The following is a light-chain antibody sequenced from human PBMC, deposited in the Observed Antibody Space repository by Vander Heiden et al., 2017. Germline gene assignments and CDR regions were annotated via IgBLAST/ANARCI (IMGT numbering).Light chain of an antibody. J-gene: IGKJ5*01. Sequence: DIQMTQSPSSLSASVGDRVTITCRASQSISSYLNWYQQKPGKAPKLLIYAASSLQSGVPSRFSGSGFGTDFTLTISSLQPEDFATYYCQQSYSTSPITFGQGTRLEIK. CDR2: AAS. V-gene: IGKV1-39*01. CDR3: QQSYSTSPIT. CDR1: QSISSY.